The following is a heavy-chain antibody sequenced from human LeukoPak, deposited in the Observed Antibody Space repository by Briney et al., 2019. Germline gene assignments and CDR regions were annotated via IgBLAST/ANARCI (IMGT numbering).Heavy chain of an antibody. J-gene: IGHJ3*02. V-gene: IGHV4-59*01. CDR1: GGSISSYY. CDR2: IFYSGST. D-gene: IGHD2-2*02. Sequence: PSETLSLTCTVSGGSISSYYWSWIRQPPGRELEWIGYIFYSGSTNYNPSLKSRVTISIDTSKNQFSLKLSSVTAADTAVYYCARVTGPRYCSTTTCYKHAFDIWGQGTMVTVSS. CDR3: ARVTGPRYCSTTTCYKHAFDI.